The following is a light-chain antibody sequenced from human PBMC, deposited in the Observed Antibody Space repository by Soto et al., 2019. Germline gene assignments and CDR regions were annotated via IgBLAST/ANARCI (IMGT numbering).Light chain of an antibody. CDR2: SIN. CDR3: AAWDDRLTGPV. CDR1: SSNIGSNT. V-gene: IGLV1-44*01. J-gene: IGLJ2*01. Sequence: QSVLTQPPSASGTPGQRVTISCSGSSSNIGSNTVSWYQQLPGTAPKLLIYSINQRPSGVPDRFSGSKSGTSASLAISGLQSEDEADYYCAAWDDRLTGPVFGGGTKVTVL.